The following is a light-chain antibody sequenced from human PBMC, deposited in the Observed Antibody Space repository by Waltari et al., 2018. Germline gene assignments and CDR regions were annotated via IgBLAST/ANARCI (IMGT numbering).Light chain of an antibody. V-gene: IGKV1-NL1*01. Sequence: DIQMTQSPSSLSASVGDRVTITCRAGQGITHSLAWFQQRPGKAPKLLLYSTSVLQPGVPSRFSGSASGTDYTLSISSLQPEDFATYYCQQYYSMPLTFGQGTKVEI. CDR2: STS. J-gene: IGKJ1*01. CDR1: QGITHS. CDR3: QQYYSMPLT.